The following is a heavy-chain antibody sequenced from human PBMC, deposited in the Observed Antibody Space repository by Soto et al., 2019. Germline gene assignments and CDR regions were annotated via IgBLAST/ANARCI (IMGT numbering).Heavy chain of an antibody. CDR2: INAGNGNT. D-gene: IGHD3-22*01. J-gene: IGHJ4*02. V-gene: IGHV1-3*01. CDR3: ARAWHYDSSVGY. Sequence: GASVKVSCKASGYTFTSYAMHWGRQAPGQRLEWMGWINAGNGNTKYSQKFQGRVTITRDTSASTAYMELSSLRSEDTAVYYCARAWHYDSSVGYWGQGTLVTVSS. CDR1: GYTFTSYA.